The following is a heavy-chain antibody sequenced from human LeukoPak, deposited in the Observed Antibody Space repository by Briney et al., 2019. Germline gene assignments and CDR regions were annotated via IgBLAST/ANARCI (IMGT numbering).Heavy chain of an antibody. CDR2: IYYSGST. D-gene: IGHD6-19*01. CDR3: ARGTHSSGWYGAYGMDV. V-gene: IGHV4-59*01. J-gene: IGHJ6*02. Sequence: SETLSLTCTVSGGSISSYYWSWIRQPPGKGLEWIGYIYYSGSTNYNPSLKSRVTISVDTSKNQFSLKLSSVTAADTAVYYCARGTHSSGWYGAYGMDVWGQGTTVTVSS. CDR1: GGSISSYY.